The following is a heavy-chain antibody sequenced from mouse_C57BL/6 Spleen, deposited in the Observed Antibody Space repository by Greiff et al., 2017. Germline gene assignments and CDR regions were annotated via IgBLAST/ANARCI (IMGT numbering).Heavy chain of an antibody. J-gene: IGHJ2*01. CDR1: GYTFTSYW. CDR2: IHPNSGST. Sequence: VQLQQPGAELVKPGASVKLSCKASGYTFTSYWMHWVKQRPGQGLEWIGMIHPNSGSTNYNEKFKSKATLTVDKSSSTAYMQLSSLTSEDSAVYYCAREGVRRYFDYWGQGTTLTVSS. D-gene: IGHD2-14*01. CDR3: AREGVRRYFDY. V-gene: IGHV1-64*01.